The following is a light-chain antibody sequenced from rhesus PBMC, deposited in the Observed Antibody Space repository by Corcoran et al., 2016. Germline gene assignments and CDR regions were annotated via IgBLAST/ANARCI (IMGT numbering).Light chain of an antibody. Sequence: DIQMTQSPSSLSASVGDTVTITCRASQGISSYLAWDQQKPGKAPKPLIYYASNLESGVPSRFSGSGSWTEFTLTISSLQPENFATYYCQQYNSAPLTFGGGTKVEIK. CDR3: QQYNSAPLT. V-gene: IGKV1-37*01. CDR2: YAS. J-gene: IGKJ4*01. CDR1: QGISSY.